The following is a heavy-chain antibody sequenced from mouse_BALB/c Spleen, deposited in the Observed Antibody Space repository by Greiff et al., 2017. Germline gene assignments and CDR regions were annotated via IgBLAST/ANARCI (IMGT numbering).Heavy chain of an antibody. J-gene: IGHJ3*01. CDR2: ISSGSSTI. Sequence: EVMLVESGGGLVQPGGSRKLSCAASGFTFSSFGMHWVRQAPEKGLEWVAYISSGSSTIYYADTVKGRFTISRDNPKNTLFLQMTSLRSEDTAMYYCAREDYDQAWFAYWGQGTLVTVSA. CDR3: AREDYDQAWFAY. V-gene: IGHV5-17*02. CDR1: GFTFSSFG. D-gene: IGHD2-4*01.